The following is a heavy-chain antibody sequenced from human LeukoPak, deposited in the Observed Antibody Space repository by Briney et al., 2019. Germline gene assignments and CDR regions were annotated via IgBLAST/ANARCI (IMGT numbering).Heavy chain of an antibody. CDR3: AKVRGSSGYYYDY. CDR2: IYSGGST. V-gene: IGHV3-66*01. J-gene: IGHJ4*02. CDR1: GFTVSSNY. D-gene: IGHD3-22*01. Sequence: GGSLRLSCAASGFTVSSNYMSWVRQAPGKGLEWVSVIYSGGSTYYADSVKGRFTISRDNSKNTLYLQMNSLRAEDTAVYYCAKVRGSSGYYYDYWGQGTLVTVSS.